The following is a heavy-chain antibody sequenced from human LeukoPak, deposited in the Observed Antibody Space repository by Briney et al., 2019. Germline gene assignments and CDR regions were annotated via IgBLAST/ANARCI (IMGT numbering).Heavy chain of an antibody. V-gene: IGHV3-30-3*01. Sequence: GGSLRLSCAASGFIFSSYVMHWVRQAPGKGLEWVAVISKDGSNKYYADSVRGRFTISRDNSKNTLYLQMSSLRAEDTAVYYCAKDERNWNYNLASQTYDWGQGTLVTVSS. CDR1: GFIFSSYV. CDR2: ISKDGSNK. CDR3: AKDERNWNYNLASQTYD. J-gene: IGHJ4*02. D-gene: IGHD1-7*01.